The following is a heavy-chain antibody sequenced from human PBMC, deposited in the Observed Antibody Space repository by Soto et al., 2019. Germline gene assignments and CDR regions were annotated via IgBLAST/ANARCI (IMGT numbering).Heavy chain of an antibody. D-gene: IGHD3-10*01. CDR1: GGSINSYY. J-gene: IGHJ6*02. CDR3: ARQGFGPLHGLVDV. CDR2: VHHSWGS. Sequence: QVQLQESGPGLVKPSETLSLSCTVSGGSINSYYWSWIRQSPGKRMEWIGYVHHSWGSSYNPSLQSRVSISPDTSKNQFSLKATSVTATDTAVYYCARQGFGPLHGLVDVWGQGTTVTVSS. V-gene: IGHV4-59*08.